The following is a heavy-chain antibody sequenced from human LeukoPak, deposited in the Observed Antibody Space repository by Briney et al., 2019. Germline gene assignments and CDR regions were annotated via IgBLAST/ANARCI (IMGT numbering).Heavy chain of an antibody. V-gene: IGHV1-69*13. CDR3: AGGNYDFWSGNFDY. J-gene: IGHJ4*02. CDR2: IIPIFGTA. D-gene: IGHD3-3*01. Sequence: SVKVSCKASGGTFSSYAISWVRQAPGQGLEWMGGIIPIFGTANYAQKFQGRVTITADESTSTAYMELSSLRSEDTAVYYCAGGNYDFWSGNFDYWGQGALVTVSS. CDR1: GGTFSSYA.